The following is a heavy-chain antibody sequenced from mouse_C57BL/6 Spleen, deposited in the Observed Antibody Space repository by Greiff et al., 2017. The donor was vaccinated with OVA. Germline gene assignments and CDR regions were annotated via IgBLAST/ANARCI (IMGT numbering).Heavy chain of an antibody. Sequence: EVKLMESGGGLVKPGGSLKLSCAASGFTFSDYGMHWVRQAPEKGLEWVAYISSGSSTIYYADTVKGRFTFSSDNAKNTLFLQMTSLRSEDTAMYYCARPRGGPMDYWGQGTSVTVSS. V-gene: IGHV5-17*01. CDR3: ARPRGGPMDY. J-gene: IGHJ4*01. CDR2: ISSGSSTI. CDR1: GFTFSDYG.